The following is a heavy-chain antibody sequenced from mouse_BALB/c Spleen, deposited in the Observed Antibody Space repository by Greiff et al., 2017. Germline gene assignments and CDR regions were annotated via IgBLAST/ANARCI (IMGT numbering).Heavy chain of an antibody. CDR1: GFSLTSYG. J-gene: IGHJ3*01. D-gene: IGHD2-14*01. CDR3: ARGVGTGYAAY. CDR2: IWAGGST. V-gene: IGHV2-9*02. Sequence: VKLMESGPGLVAPSQSLSITCTVSGFSLTSYGVHWVRQPPGKGLEWLGVIWAGGSTNYNSALMSRLSISKDNSKSQVFLKMNSLQTDDTAMYYCARGVGTGYAAYWGQGTLVTVSA.